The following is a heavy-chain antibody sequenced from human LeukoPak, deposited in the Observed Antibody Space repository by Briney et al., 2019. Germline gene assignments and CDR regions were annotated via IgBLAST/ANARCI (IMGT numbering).Heavy chain of an antibody. V-gene: IGHV3-53*01. CDR2: IYSGGSP. CDR1: GFTVRSSY. CDR3: ARDGADNSGYYFGSL. D-gene: IGHD3-22*01. Sequence: GGSLRLSCAASGFTVRSSYMSWVRQAPGKGLEGVSVIYSGGSPDYADSAKGRFTISSDNSKNTLYLQMNSLRVEDTVVYYCARDGADNSGYYFGSLWGQGTMVTVSS. J-gene: IGHJ3*01.